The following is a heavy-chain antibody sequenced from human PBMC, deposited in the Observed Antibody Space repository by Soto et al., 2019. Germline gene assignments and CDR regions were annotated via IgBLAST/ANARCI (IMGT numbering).Heavy chain of an antibody. V-gene: IGHV3-74*01. CDR3: ARGIRGHYGKDV. D-gene: IGHD3-10*01. CDR1: GFTFSDYW. J-gene: IGHJ6*02. Sequence: EVQLVESGGGLVQPGGSLRLSCAASGFTFSDYWIHWVRQAPGKGLMWVSRIMGDGSITNYADSVKGRFTVSRDNAKNTLYLQMNSLRAEDTALYYCARGIRGHYGKDVWGQGTSVSVSS. CDR2: IMGDGSIT.